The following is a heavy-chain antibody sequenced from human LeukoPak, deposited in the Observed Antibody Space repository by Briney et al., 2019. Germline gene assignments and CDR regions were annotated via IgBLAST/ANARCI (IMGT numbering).Heavy chain of an antibody. D-gene: IGHD3-9*01. CDR1: GFTFSSYG. CDR2: IWYDGSNK. V-gene: IGHV3-33*01. CDR3: ARSAGRYDILTGSDY. J-gene: IGHJ4*02. Sequence: GRFLRLSCAASGFTFSSYGMHWVRQAPGKGLEWVAVIWYDGSNKYYADSVKGRFTISRDNSKNTLYLQMNSLRAEDTAVYYCARSAGRYDILTGSDYWGQGTLVTVSS.